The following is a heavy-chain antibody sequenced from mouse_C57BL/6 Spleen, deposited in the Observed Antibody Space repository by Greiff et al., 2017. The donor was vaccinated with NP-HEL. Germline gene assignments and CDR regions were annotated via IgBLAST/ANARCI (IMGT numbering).Heavy chain of an antibody. Sequence: VQLQQSGPELVKPGASVKISCKASGYAFSSSWMNWVKQRPGKGLEWIGRIYPGDGDTNYNGKLKGKATLPAAKSSCTAYMQLISLTSEDSAVYFCAREDWDDYDPVVDYWGQGTTLTVSS. CDR1: GYAFSSSW. V-gene: IGHV1-82*01. D-gene: IGHD2-4*01. J-gene: IGHJ2*01. CDR3: AREDWDDYDPVVDY. CDR2: IYPGDGDT.